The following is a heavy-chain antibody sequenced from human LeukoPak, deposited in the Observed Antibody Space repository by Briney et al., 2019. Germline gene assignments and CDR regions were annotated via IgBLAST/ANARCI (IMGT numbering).Heavy chain of an antibody. CDR2: IYYSGST. Sequence: PSETLSLTCTVSGGSISSYYWSWIRQPPGKGLEWIGYIYYSGSTKYNPSLKSRVTISVDTSKNQFSLKLSSVTAADTAMYYCARAGSYNYAMGFWGQGTLVTVSS. D-gene: IGHD5-18*01. CDR3: ARAGSYNYAMGF. J-gene: IGHJ4*02. V-gene: IGHV4-59*01. CDR1: GGSISSYY.